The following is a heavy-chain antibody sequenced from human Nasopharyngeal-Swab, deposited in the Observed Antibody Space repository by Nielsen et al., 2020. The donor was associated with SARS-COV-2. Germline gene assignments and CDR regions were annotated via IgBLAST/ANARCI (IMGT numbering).Heavy chain of an antibody. V-gene: IGHV7-4-1*02. CDR2: INTNTGNP. CDR3: ARVGIQLWSGGHFDY. D-gene: IGHD5-18*01. Sequence: VRQAPGQGLEWMGWINTNTGNPTYAQGFTGRFVFSLDTSVSTAYLQISSLKAEDTAVYYCARVGIQLWSGGHFDYWGQGTLVTVSS. J-gene: IGHJ4*02.